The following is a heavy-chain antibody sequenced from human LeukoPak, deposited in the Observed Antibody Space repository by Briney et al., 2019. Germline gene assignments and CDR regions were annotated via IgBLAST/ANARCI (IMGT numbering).Heavy chain of an antibody. V-gene: IGHV3-30*02. CDR3: AKAGESGYGYTYFDY. Sequence: GGSLRLSCAASGFTFSSYGMHWVRQAPGKGLEWVAFIRYDGSNKYYADSVKGRFTISRDNSKNTLYLQMNSLRAEDTAVYYGAKAGESGYGYTYFDYWGQGTLVTVSS. CDR1: GFTFSSYG. CDR2: IRYDGSNK. D-gene: IGHD3-22*01. J-gene: IGHJ4*02.